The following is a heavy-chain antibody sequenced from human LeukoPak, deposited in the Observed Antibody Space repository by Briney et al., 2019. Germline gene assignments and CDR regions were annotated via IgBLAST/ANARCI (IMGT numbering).Heavy chain of an antibody. V-gene: IGHV3-23*01. D-gene: IGHD2-2*03. CDR1: GFTFSSYA. Sequence: GRSLRLSCAASGFTFSSYAMSWVRQAPGKGLEWVSAISGSGGSTYYADSVKGRFTISRDNSKNTLYLQMNSLRAEDTAVYYCAKGGGYCSSTSCYLYYYMDVWGKGTTVTVSS. CDR3: AKGGGYCSSTSCYLYYYMDV. J-gene: IGHJ6*03. CDR2: ISGSGGST.